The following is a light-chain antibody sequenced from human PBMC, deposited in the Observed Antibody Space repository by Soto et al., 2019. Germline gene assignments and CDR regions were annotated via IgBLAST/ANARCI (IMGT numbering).Light chain of an antibody. Sequence: QSVLTQPASVSGSPGQSINISCTGTSSDGGGYNYVSWYQQHPGKAPNLIIFDVSNRPSGVSNRFSGSKSGNSASLTISGLHAEDEADYYCSSFTGSNTPVVFGGGTKLTVL. CDR2: DVS. J-gene: IGLJ2*01. V-gene: IGLV2-14*01. CDR3: SSFTGSNTPVV. CDR1: SSDGGGYNY.